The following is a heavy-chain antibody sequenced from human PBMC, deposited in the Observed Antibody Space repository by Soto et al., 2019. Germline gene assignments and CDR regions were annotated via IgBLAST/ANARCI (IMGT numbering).Heavy chain of an antibody. CDR2: ISSSGSTI. D-gene: IGHD2-15*01. CDR1: GLTFSSYE. V-gene: IGHV3-48*03. CDR3: ARLTGHGKWHRGGYGMDV. Sequence: HPGGSLRLSCSASGLTFSSYEMNWVRQAPGKGLEWVSYISSSGSTIYYADSVKGRFTISRDNAKNSLYLQMNSLRAEDTAVYYCARLTGHGKWHRGGYGMDVWGQGTTVTVSS. J-gene: IGHJ6*02.